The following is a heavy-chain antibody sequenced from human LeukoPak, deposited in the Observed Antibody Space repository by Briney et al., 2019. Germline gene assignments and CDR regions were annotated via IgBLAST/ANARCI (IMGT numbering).Heavy chain of an antibody. CDR2: IKSYTDGGTT. CDR1: GFTFSNRY. J-gene: IGHJ4*02. Sequence: GGSLRLSCAAYGFTFSNRYMNWVRQAPGRGLQWVGLIKSYTDGGTTEYAAPERGTFSISRDDSKNTVYLQMNNLQTEDTGIYYCTTEAYGSFLDWGQGTLVTVSS. CDR3: TTEAYGSFLD. D-gene: IGHD3-10*01. V-gene: IGHV3-15*07.